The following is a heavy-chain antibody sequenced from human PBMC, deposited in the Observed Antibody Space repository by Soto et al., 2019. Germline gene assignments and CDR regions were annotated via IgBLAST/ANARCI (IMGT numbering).Heavy chain of an antibody. V-gene: IGHV4-30-2*01. J-gene: IGHJ4*02. CDR3: ARGQVVAAQH. D-gene: IGHD2-15*01. CDR2: IYHSGST. Sequence: SETLSLTCALSGGFISSVGYAWRWIRQPPGKGLEWIGYIYHSGSTYYNPPLKSRVTISVDRSKNQFSLKLSSVTAADTAVYYCARGQVVAAQHWGQGTLVTVS. CDR1: GGFISSVGYA.